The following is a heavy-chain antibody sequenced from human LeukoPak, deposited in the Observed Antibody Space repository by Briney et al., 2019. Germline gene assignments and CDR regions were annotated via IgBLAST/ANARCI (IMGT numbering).Heavy chain of an antibody. Sequence: GESLKISCKGSGYMFTRYWIGWVRQMPGKGLEWIGIIFPGDSDTKYSPSFQGQVTISVDKSINTAYLQWSSLRAADTAMFYCARRDGYNDLDYWGQGTLVTVSS. V-gene: IGHV5-51*01. D-gene: IGHD5-24*01. CDR2: IFPGDSDT. CDR1: GYMFTRYW. CDR3: ARRDGYNDLDY. J-gene: IGHJ4*02.